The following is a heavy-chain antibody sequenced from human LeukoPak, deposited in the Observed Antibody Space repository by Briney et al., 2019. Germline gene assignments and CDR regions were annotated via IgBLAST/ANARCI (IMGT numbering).Heavy chain of an antibody. J-gene: IGHJ4*02. V-gene: IGHV4-59*08. CDR3: AGHHPRNTVDF. D-gene: IGHD2/OR15-2a*01. CDR2: ISDIGSI. Sequence: SETLSLTCTVSGGSISSYYWSWIRQPPGKGLEWIAYISDIGSINYNPSLKSRVTISSDTSKNQFSLKLSSVTAADTAVYYCAGHHPRNTVDFWGQGTLVTVSS. CDR1: GGSISSYY.